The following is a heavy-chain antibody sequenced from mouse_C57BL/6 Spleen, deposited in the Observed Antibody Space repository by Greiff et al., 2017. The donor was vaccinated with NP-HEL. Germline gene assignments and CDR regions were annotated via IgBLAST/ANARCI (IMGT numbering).Heavy chain of an antibody. Sequence: EVQLQESGPELVKPGASVKMSCKASGYTFTDYNMHWVKQSHGKSLEWIGYINPNNGGTSYNQKFKGKATLTVNKASSTAYMELRSLTSEDSAVYYCARGGYGSSYRYFDVWGTGTTVTVSS. CDR3: ARGGYGSSYRYFDV. V-gene: IGHV1-22*01. CDR2: INPNNGGT. D-gene: IGHD1-1*01. J-gene: IGHJ1*03. CDR1: GYTFTDYN.